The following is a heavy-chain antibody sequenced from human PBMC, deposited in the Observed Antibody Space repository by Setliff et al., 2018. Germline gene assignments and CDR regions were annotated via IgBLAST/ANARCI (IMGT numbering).Heavy chain of an antibody. D-gene: IGHD3-3*01. J-gene: IGHJ5*02. Sequence: GGSLRLSCAASGFTFSSFWMSWVRQAPGKGLEWVANINQGGGAQFYVDSVRGRFTISRDNAKNALYLQMNSLRAEDTAVYYCARDVYDFRTGQAGPWGQGTLVTVSS. CDR1: GFTFSSFW. V-gene: IGHV3-7*01. CDR2: INQGGGAQ. CDR3: ARDVYDFRTGQAGP.